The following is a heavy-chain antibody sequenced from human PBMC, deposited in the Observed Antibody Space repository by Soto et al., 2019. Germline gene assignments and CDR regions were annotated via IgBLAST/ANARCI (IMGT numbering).Heavy chain of an antibody. CDR3: ARDLAWKRGKVGRYYYGMDV. Sequence: ESGGGLVKAGGSLRLSCAASGFIFSDYYMSWVRQTPGKGLEWVSYISTRSTYTNYADSVKGRFTISRDNTKNSLYLQMDSLRVEDTAVHYCARDLAWKRGKVGRYYYGMDVWGQGTTVTVSS. V-gene: IGHV3-11*06. D-gene: IGHD1-1*01. J-gene: IGHJ6*02. CDR1: GFIFSDYY. CDR2: ISTRSTYT.